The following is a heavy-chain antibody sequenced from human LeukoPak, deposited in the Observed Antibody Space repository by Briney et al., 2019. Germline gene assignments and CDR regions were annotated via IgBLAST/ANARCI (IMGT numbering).Heavy chain of an antibody. CDR1: GFTGSSNY. D-gene: IGHD2-2*01. J-gene: IGHJ4*02. CDR3: ARDNCSGTSCYEV. V-gene: IGHV3-53*01. Sequence: GGSLRLSCAASGFTGSSNYMSWVRQAPGKGLEWVSVIYRDGNTYYADSVKGRFTISRDNSKNTLYLQMNSLRAEDTAVYYCARDNCSGTSCYEVGGQGTLVTVSS. CDR2: IYRDGNT.